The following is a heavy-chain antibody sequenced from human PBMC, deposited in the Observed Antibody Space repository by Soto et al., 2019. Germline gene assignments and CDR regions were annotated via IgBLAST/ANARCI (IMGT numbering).Heavy chain of an antibody. J-gene: IGHJ6*02. V-gene: IGHV3-49*05. Sequence: NPGGSLRLSCTASGFTFGDYAMSWFRQAPGKGLEWVGFIRSKAYGGTTEYAASVKGRFTISRDDSKSIAYLQMNSLKTEDTAVYYCTRPGYSSSWYKSSYYYYYGMDVWGQGTTVTVSS. CDR2: IRSKAYGGTT. D-gene: IGHD6-13*01. CDR1: GFTFGDYA. CDR3: TRPGYSSSWYKSSYYYYYGMDV.